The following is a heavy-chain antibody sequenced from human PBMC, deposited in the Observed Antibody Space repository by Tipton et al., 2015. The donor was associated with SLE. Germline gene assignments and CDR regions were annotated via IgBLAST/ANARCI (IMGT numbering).Heavy chain of an antibody. CDR1: GFTFSSYA. CDR3: ARGGTISLEYFDL. D-gene: IGHD3-9*01. CDR2: ISSNGGST. Sequence: GSLRLSCSASGFTFSSYAMHWVRQAPGKGLEYVSAISSNGGSTYYADSVKGRFTISRDNSKNTLYLQMSSLRAEDTAVYYCARGGTISLEYFDLWGRGTLVTVSS. V-gene: IGHV3-64D*06. J-gene: IGHJ2*01.